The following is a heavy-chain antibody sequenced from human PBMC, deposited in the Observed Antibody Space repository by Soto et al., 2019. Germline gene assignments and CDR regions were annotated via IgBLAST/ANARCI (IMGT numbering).Heavy chain of an antibody. CDR1: GFTFNEYF. Sequence: EVQLVESGGGLVQPGGSLRLSCAASGFTFNEYFMDWVRQTPGKGLEGVGRSESKGNGFTTQYAASVKGRFTMSRDESKNSLYPQMNSLKTEDTAVYYWASDNGGSYDYWGQGTLVTVSS. CDR2: SESKGNGFTT. D-gene: IGHD3-16*01. CDR3: ASDNGGSYDY. J-gene: IGHJ4*02. V-gene: IGHV3-72*01.